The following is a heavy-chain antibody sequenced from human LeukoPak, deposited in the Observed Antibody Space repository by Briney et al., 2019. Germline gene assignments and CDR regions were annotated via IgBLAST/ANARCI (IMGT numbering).Heavy chain of an antibody. V-gene: IGHV4-4*07. CDR1: GGSINNYY. Sequence: SETLSLTCTVSGGSINNYYWSWIRQPAGKGLEWIGRIYTRGSTDYNPSLKSRVTMSVDTSKNQFSLKLSSVTAADTAVYYCARGRYCSADICSGGDAFDIRGQGTMVSVSS. CDR3: ARGRYCSADICSGGDAFDI. J-gene: IGHJ3*02. D-gene: IGHD2-15*01. CDR2: IYTRGST.